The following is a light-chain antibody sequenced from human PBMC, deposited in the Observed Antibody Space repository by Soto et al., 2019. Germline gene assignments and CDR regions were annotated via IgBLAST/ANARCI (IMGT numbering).Light chain of an antibody. CDR2: GAS. V-gene: IGKV3-20*01. CDR3: QQFARSPLT. CDR1: QSLSSY. J-gene: IGKJ1*01. Sequence: EIVLTQSPGTLSLSPGERATLSCRASQSLSSYLAWYQQKPGQAPRLLIYGASSRATGIPDRFSGSGSGTDFTLTISRVEPEDFAVYHCQQFARSPLTFGEGTKVDIK.